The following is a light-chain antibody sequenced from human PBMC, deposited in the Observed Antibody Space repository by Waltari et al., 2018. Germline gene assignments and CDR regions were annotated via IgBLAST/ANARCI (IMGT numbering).Light chain of an antibody. Sequence: QSVLTPPPSVSGAPGQRVTISCTGSSSNIGAGYAVPWYQQLPGTAPKLPIYGNSNRPSGVPDRFSGSKSGTSASLAITGLQAEDEADYYCQSYDSSLSGVVFGGGTKLTVL. CDR1: SSNIGAGYA. J-gene: IGLJ2*01. V-gene: IGLV1-40*01. CDR3: QSYDSSLSGVV. CDR2: GNS.